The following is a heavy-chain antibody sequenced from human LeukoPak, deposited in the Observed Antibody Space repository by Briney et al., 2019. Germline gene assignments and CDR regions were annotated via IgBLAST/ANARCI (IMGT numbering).Heavy chain of an antibody. CDR1: GFTFSDYH. Sequence: GGSLRLSCAASGFTFSDYHMTWIRQAPGKGLEWSSYISNTGRTTYYADSVKGRFTISRDDAKNSLFLEMNSLRAEDTAVYYCARDGSPLRFYEMDVWGKGTTVIVSS. CDR3: ARDGSPLRFYEMDV. D-gene: IGHD2-2*03. CDR2: ISNTGRTT. J-gene: IGHJ6*04. V-gene: IGHV3-11*04.